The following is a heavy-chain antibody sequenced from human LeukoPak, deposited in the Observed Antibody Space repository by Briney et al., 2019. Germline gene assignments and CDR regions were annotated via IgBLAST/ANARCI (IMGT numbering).Heavy chain of an antibody. Sequence: ASVKVSCKASGYTFTSYGISWVRQAPGQGLEWMGWISAYNGNTNYAQKIQGRVTMTTDTSTSTAYMELRSLRSDDTAVYYCARAWAAAGVYYYYYYMDVWGKGTTVTVSS. J-gene: IGHJ6*03. CDR3: ARAWAAAGVYYYYYYMDV. CDR1: GYTFTSYG. CDR2: ISAYNGNT. D-gene: IGHD6-13*01. V-gene: IGHV1-18*01.